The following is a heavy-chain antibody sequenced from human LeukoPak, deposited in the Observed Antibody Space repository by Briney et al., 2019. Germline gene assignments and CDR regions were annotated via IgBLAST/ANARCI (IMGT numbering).Heavy chain of an antibody. J-gene: IGHJ4*02. D-gene: IGHD3-10*01. CDR2: INHSGST. CDR3: ARKLGTMVQGGSFYY. CDR1: GGSFSGYY. Sequence: SETLSLTCAVYGGSFSGYYWSWIRQPPGKGLEWIGEINHSGSTNYNPSLKSRVTISVDTSKNQFSLKLSSVTAADTAVYYCARKLGTMVQGGSFYYWGQGTLVTVSS. V-gene: IGHV4-34*01.